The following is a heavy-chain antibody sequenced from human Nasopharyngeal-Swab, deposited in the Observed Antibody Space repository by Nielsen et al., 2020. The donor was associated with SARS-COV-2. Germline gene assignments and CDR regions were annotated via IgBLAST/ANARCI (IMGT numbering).Heavy chain of an antibody. D-gene: IGHD3-3*01. V-gene: IGHV3-11*01. CDR2: ISSSGSTI. J-gene: IGHJ6*02. CDR3: ARAGNFWSGYYRSYYYGMDV. Sequence: WIHQPPGKGLEWVSYISSSGSTIYYADSVKGRFTISRDNAKNSLYLQMNSLRAEDTAVYYCARAGNFWSGYYRSYYYGMDVWGQGTTVTVSS.